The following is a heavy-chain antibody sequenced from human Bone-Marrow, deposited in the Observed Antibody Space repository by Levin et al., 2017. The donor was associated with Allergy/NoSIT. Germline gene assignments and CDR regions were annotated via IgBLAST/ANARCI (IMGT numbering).Heavy chain of an antibody. CDR2: IKQDGSQI. D-gene: IGHD2-2*01. V-gene: IGHV3-7*04. J-gene: IGHJ6*02. Sequence: PGESLKISCVVSGFTFRSYWMTWVRQAPGKGLEWVANIKQDGSQIYYVDSVKGRFTISRDNAKNSLYLQMDSLRAEDTAVYYCARGHCISTSCSDQYYYYGMDVWGPGTTVSVSS. CDR1: GFTFRSYW. CDR3: ARGHCISTSCSDQYYYYGMDV.